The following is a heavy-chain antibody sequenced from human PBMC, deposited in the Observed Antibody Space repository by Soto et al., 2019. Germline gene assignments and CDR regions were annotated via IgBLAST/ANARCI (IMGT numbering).Heavy chain of an antibody. CDR2: ISASNGIT. CDR3: ARVYRFYDRRPYYFDY. V-gene: IGHV1-18*04. D-gene: IGHD3-22*01. CDR1: GYGFTSYG. J-gene: IGHJ4*02. Sequence: QVQLVQSGAEVKNPGASVKVSCKASGYGFTSYGISWVRQAPGQGLEWMGWISASNGITNYAQKFQGRVTMTTDTSTTTAYMELRSLRSDDTAVYYCARVYRFYDRRPYYFDYWGQGTLVTVSS.